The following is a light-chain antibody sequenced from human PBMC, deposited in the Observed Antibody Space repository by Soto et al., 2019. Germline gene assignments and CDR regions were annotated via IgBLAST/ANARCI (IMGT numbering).Light chain of an antibody. V-gene: IGKV1-5*01. CDR3: QQSYSTPIT. CDR2: DAS. Sequence: DIQMTQSPSTLSASVGDRVTITCRASQSISSWLAWYQQKPGKAPKVLIYDASSLESGVPSRFSGSGSGTDFTLTISRLQPEDFATYYCQQSYSTPITFGHGTRLEIK. CDR1: QSISSW. J-gene: IGKJ5*01.